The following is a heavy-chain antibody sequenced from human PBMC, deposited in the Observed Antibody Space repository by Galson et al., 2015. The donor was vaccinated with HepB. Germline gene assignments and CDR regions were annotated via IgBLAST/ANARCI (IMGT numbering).Heavy chain of an antibody. Sequence: LRLSCAASGFTFGDYAMSWFRQAPGKGLEWVGFIRSKAYGGTTEYAASVKGRFTISRDDSKSIAYLQMNSLKTEDTAVYYCTRDDYDSSGYSSDAFDIWGQGTMVTVSS. J-gene: IGHJ3*02. CDR3: TRDDYDSSGYSSDAFDI. D-gene: IGHD3-22*01. V-gene: IGHV3-49*03. CDR2: IRSKAYGGTT. CDR1: GFTFGDYA.